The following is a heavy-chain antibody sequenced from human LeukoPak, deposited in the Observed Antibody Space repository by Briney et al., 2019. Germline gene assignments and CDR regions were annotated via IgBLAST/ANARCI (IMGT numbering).Heavy chain of an antibody. Sequence: GASVKVSCKASGYTFTGYFMHWVRQAPGQGLEWMGWINPNSGGTNYAQKFQCRVIMTRDTSISTANIELSRLRSDDTAVYYCERDLDGRSGCDYWGQGTLVTVSS. CDR3: ERDLDGRSGCDY. CDR1: GYTFTGYF. J-gene: IGHJ4*02. D-gene: IGHD6-25*01. V-gene: IGHV1-2*02. CDR2: INPNSGGT.